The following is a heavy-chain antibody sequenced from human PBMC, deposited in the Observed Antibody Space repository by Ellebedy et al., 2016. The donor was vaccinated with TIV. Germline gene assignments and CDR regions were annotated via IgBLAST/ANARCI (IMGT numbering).Heavy chain of an antibody. J-gene: IGHJ2*01. CDR1: KFTVRYNY. CDR3: ARASFYDVDLSGWYFDL. CDR2: IYTDDST. Sequence: GESLKISCVASKFTVRYNYMNWVRQAPGKGTEWVSGIYTDDSTYYADSVKGRFTISRDNSKNTLYLQMNSLRTDDTAVYYCARASFYDVDLSGWYFDLWGRGTLITVSS. D-gene: IGHD3-10*02. V-gene: IGHV3-66*01.